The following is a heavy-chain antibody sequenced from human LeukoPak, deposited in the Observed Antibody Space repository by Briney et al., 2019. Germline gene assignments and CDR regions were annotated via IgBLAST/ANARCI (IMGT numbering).Heavy chain of an antibody. J-gene: IGHJ4*02. Sequence: PLEPLSLPCPVSGGSISSYYWSWIRQPPGKGREWIGYIYYSGSTNYNPSLKSRVTISVDTSKNQFSLKLSSVTAADTAAYYCASTYYYDSSGYFVYWGQGTLVTVSS. V-gene: IGHV4-59*01. CDR2: IYYSGST. CDR3: ASTYYYDSSGYFVY. CDR1: GGSISSYY. D-gene: IGHD3-22*01.